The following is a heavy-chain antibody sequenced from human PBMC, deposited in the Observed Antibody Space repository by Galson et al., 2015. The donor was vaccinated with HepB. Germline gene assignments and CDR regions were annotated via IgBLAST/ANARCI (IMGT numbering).Heavy chain of an antibody. Sequence: SLRLSCAASGFTFSSYSMNWVRQAPGKGLEWVSSISSSSSYIYYADSVKGRFTISRDNAKNSLYLQMNSLRAEDTAVYYCARDRWVAGTGPYYYYGMDVWGQGSTVTVSS. D-gene: IGHD6-19*01. J-gene: IGHJ6*02. CDR3: ARDRWVAGTGPYYYYGMDV. CDR2: ISSSSSYI. CDR1: GFTFSSYS. V-gene: IGHV3-21*01.